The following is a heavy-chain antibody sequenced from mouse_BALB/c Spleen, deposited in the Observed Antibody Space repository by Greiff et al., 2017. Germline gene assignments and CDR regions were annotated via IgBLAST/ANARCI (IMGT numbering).Heavy chain of an antibody. CDR3: ARGYRYDVAWFAY. Sequence: EVKLVESGPELVKPGASVKISCKASGYTFTDYNMHWVKQSHGKSLEWIGYIYPYNGGTGYNQKFKSKATLTVDNSSSTAYMELRSLTSEDSAVYYCARGYRYDVAWFAYWGQGTLVTVSA. V-gene: IGHV1S29*02. J-gene: IGHJ3*01. CDR1: GYTFTDYN. D-gene: IGHD2-14*01. CDR2: IYPYNGGT.